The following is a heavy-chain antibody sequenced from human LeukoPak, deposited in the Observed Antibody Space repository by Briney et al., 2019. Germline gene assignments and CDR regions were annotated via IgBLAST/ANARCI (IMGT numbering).Heavy chain of an antibody. Sequence: ASVKVSCKASGYTFTSYDINWVRQATGQGLEWMGWISAYNGNTNYAQKLQGRVTMTTDTSTSTAYMELRSLRSDDTAVYYCARDRYDSTPGDYWGQGTLVTVSS. CDR1: GYTFTSYD. CDR2: ISAYNGNT. CDR3: ARDRYDSTPGDY. V-gene: IGHV1-18*01. J-gene: IGHJ4*02. D-gene: IGHD3-22*01.